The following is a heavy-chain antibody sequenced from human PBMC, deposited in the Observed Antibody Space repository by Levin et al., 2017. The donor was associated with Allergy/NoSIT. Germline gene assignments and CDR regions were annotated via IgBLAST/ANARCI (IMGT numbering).Heavy chain of an antibody. J-gene: IGHJ4*02. Sequence: PGESLKISCAASGFTFSSHAMHWVRQAPGKGLEWVAVISHDGRNKYYADSVKGRFTISRDNSRNTVDLLMNSLRPEDTALYYCAKDFYSGGAWLRAHDSWGQGTLVTVSS. D-gene: IGHD3-10*01. CDR3: AKDFYSGGAWLRAHDS. V-gene: IGHV3-30*04. CDR2: ISHDGRNK. CDR1: GFTFSSHA.